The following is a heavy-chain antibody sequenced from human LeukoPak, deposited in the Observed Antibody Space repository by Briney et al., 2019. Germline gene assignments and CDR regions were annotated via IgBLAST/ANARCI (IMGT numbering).Heavy chain of an antibody. CDR2: INWNGGST. CDR3: ARDLRITMIVVVPTAFDI. CDR1: GFTFDDYG. V-gene: IGHV3-20*04. J-gene: IGHJ3*02. Sequence: GGSLRLSCAASGFTFDDYGMSWVRQAPGKGLEWVSGINWNGGSTGYADSVKGRFTISRDNAKNSLYLQMNSLRAEDTAVYYCARDLRITMIVVVPTAFDIWGQGTMVTVSS. D-gene: IGHD3-22*01.